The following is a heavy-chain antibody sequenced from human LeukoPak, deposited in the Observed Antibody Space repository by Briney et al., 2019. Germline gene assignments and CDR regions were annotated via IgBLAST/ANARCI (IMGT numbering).Heavy chain of an antibody. CDR1: GFTFSTYI. V-gene: IGHV3-48*04. J-gene: IGHJ4*02. D-gene: IGHD6-19*01. CDR2: ISSDSSKK. CDR3: AKIKSDSIGWYEFDG. Sequence: PGGSLRLSCAAPGFTFSTYIMSWVRQAPGKGLEWVAYISSDSSKKFYADSVKDRFTTSRDNAKNSVYLQMNSPRTEDTAVYYCAKIKSDSIGWYEFDGWGQGTLVTVSS.